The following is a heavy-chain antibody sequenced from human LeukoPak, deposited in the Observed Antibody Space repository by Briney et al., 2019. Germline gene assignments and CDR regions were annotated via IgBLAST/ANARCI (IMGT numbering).Heavy chain of an antibody. D-gene: IGHD3-22*01. V-gene: IGHV3-66*02. Sequence: PGGSLRLSCAASGFTVSSNYMSWVRQAPGKGLEWVSVIYSGGSTYYADSVKGRFTISRDNSKNTLYLQMNSLRAEDTAVYYCARSSGYFGVYYFDYWGQGTLVTVSS. CDR2: IYSGGST. CDR3: ARSSGYFGVYYFDY. CDR1: GFTVSSNY. J-gene: IGHJ4*02.